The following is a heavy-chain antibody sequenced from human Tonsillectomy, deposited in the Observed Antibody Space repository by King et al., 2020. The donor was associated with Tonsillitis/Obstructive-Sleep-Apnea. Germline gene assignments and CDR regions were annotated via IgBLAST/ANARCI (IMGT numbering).Heavy chain of an antibody. CDR3: ARGSSGSYLHYFDY. D-gene: IGHD3-10*01. Sequence: HVQLVESGSELKKPRASVKVSCKASGYTFTSYAMNWVRQAPGQGLEWMGWINTNTGNPTYAQGFTGRFVFSLDTSVSTAYLQISSLKAEDTAVYYCARGSSGSYLHYFDYWGQGTLVTVSS. CDR1: GYTFTSYA. J-gene: IGHJ4*02. V-gene: IGHV7-4-1*02. CDR2: INTNTGNP.